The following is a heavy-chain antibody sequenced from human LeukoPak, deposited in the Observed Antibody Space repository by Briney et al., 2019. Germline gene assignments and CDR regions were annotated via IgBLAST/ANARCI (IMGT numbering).Heavy chain of an antibody. D-gene: IGHD1-26*01. J-gene: IGHJ5*02. Sequence: SETLSLTCTVSAGSISNYYWSWIRQPAGKGLEWIGRIYTSGSTNYNPSLKSRVTISVDKSKNQFSLKLSSVTAADPAVYYFARGLVGTTGEQNWFDPWGQGPLVTVSS. CDR2: IYTSGST. V-gene: IGHV4-4*07. CDR3: ARGLVGTTGEQNWFDP. CDR1: AGSISNYY.